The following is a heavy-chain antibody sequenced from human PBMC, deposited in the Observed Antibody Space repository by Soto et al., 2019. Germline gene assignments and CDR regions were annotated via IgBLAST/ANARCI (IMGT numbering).Heavy chain of an antibody. CDR1: GYTFTSYG. Sequence: ASVKVSCKASGYTFTSYGISWVRQAPGQGLEWMGWISAYNGNTNYAQKLQGRVTMTTDTSTSTAYMELRSLRSDDTAVYYCARPNYYDSSGYSAKDAFDIWGQGTMVTVSS. CDR3: ARPNYYDSSGYSAKDAFDI. CDR2: ISAYNGNT. D-gene: IGHD3-22*01. V-gene: IGHV1-18*01. J-gene: IGHJ3*02.